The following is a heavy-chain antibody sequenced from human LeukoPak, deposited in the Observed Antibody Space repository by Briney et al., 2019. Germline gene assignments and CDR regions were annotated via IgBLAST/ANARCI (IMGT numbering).Heavy chain of an antibody. J-gene: IGHJ4*02. Sequence: SETLSLTCTVSGGSISSSSYYRGWIRQPPGKGLEWIGSIYYSGSTYYNPSLKSRVTISVDTSKNQFSLKLSSVTAADTAVYYCARHCGGDCMYLPFDYWGQGTLVTVSS. CDR3: ARHCGGDCMYLPFDY. V-gene: IGHV4-39*07. D-gene: IGHD2-21*02. CDR1: GGSISSSSYY. CDR2: IYYSGST.